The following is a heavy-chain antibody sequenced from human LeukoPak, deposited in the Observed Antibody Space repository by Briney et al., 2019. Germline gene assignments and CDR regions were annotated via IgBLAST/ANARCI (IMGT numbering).Heavy chain of an antibody. CDR1: GFTLSTYW. CDR2: INSDGSRT. V-gene: IGHV3-74*01. Sequence: PGGSLRHSCAASGFTLSTYWMHWVRQGPGKGLVWVSCINSDGSRTTYADSVKGRFTISRDNAKNTLYLQMNTLRVEDTAVYYCARGSWSAADTNIDYWGQGTLVTVSS. CDR3: ARGSWSAADTNIDY. J-gene: IGHJ4*02. D-gene: IGHD6-13*01.